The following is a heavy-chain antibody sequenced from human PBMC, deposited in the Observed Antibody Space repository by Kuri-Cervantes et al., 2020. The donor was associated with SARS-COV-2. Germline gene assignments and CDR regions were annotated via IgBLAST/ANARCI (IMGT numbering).Heavy chain of an antibody. CDR3: ARDHTYYYDSSGLGDAFDI. J-gene: IGHJ3*02. V-gene: IGHV3-9*01. Sequence: GGSLRLSCAASGFTFDDYAMHWVRQAPGKGLEWVSGISWNSGSIGYADSVKGRFTISRGNSKNTLYLQMNSLRAEDTAVYYCARDHTYYYDSSGLGDAFDIWGQGTMVTVSS. CDR1: GFTFDDYA. D-gene: IGHD3-22*01. CDR2: ISWNSGSI.